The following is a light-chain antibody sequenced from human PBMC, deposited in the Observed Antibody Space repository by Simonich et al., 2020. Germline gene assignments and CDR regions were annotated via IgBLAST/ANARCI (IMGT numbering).Light chain of an antibody. J-gene: IGKJ1*01. CDR1: QGISSY. CDR2: AAS. Sequence: AIRMTQSPSSLSASTGDRVTITCRASQGISSYLAWYKQKPGKAPKLRIYAASTLQSGVPSRFSGSGSGTDFTLTISCLQSEDFATYYCQQYYSTPWTFGQGTKVEIK. V-gene: IGKV1-8*01. CDR3: QQYYSTPWT.